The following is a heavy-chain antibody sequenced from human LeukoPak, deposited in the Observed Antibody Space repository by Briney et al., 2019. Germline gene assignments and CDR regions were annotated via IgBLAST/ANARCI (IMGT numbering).Heavy chain of an antibody. CDR2: IYHSGST. CDR3: ARELWGSGSYYKNYYYYYMDV. V-gene: IGHV4-38-2*02. CDR1: GYSISSGYY. Sequence: SETLSLTCTVSGYSISSGYYWGWIRQPPGKGLEWIGSIYHSGSTYYNPSLKSRVTISVDTSKNQFSLKLSSVTAAGTAVYYCARELWGSGSYYKNYYYYYMDVWGKGTTVTISS. J-gene: IGHJ6*03. D-gene: IGHD3-10*01.